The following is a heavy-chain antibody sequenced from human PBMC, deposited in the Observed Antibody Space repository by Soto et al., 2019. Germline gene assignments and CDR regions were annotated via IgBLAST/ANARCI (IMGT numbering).Heavy chain of an antibody. CDR3: ARGSVVTAIPVYY. CDR1: GFTFSSYE. CDR2: ISSSGKTI. V-gene: IGHV3-48*03. Sequence: QPGGSLRLSCAAPGFTFSSYEMNWVRQAPGKGLEWVSYISSSGKTIYYADSVKGRFTISRDNAKNSLYLQMNSLRAEDTAVYYCARGSVVTAIPVYYWGQGTLVTVSS. D-gene: IGHD2-21*02. J-gene: IGHJ4*02.